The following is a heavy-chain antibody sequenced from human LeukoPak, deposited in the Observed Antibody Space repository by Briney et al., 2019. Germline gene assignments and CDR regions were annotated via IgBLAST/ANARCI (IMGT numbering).Heavy chain of an antibody. CDR2: ITGVGSTP. J-gene: IGHJ5*01. Sequence: GGTLRLSCAASGFTFSSYWMHWVLQTPGTGLVWVSGITGVGSTPYYADSVKGRFTISRDNSKNTLYLQMNSLRGEDTAAYYCAKDAVRGSGRINWFDSWGQGTLVTVSS. CDR3: AKDAVRGSGRINWFDS. CDR1: GFTFSSYW. V-gene: IGHV3-23*01. D-gene: IGHD3-10*01.